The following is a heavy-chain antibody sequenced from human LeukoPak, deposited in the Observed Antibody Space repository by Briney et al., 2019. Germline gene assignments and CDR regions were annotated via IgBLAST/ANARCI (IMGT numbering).Heavy chain of an antibody. D-gene: IGHD6-19*01. V-gene: IGHV3-9*01. Sequence: TGGSLRLSCAASGFTFDDYAMHWVRQAPGKGLEWVSGISWNSGSIGYADSVRGRFTISRDNAKNSLYLQMNSLRAEDTALYYCAKGGSSGWYPYAFDIWGQGTMVTVSS. CDR1: GFTFDDYA. CDR2: ISWNSGSI. J-gene: IGHJ3*02. CDR3: AKGGSSGWYPYAFDI.